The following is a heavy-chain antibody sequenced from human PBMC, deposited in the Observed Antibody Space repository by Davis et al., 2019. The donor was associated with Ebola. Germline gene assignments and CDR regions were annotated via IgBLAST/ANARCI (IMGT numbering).Heavy chain of an antibody. CDR1: GFTFSGSA. V-gene: IGHV3-73*01. Sequence: GGSLRLSCAASGFTFSGSAIHWVRQASGKGLEWLGRIRSKANSYATAYAASVKGRFTISRDDSKNTAYLQMNSLKTEDTAVYYCTSRYLDYYYYGMDVWGQGTTVTVSS. CDR2: IRSKANSYAT. J-gene: IGHJ6*02. CDR3: TSRYLDYYYYGMDV. D-gene: IGHD2-2*02.